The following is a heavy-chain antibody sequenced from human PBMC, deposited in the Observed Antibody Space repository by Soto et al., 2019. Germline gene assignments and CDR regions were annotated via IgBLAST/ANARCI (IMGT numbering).Heavy chain of an antibody. J-gene: IGHJ6*02. D-gene: IGHD4-17*01. CDR1: GYTFTGYY. CDR2: INPNSGGT. Sequence: GASVKVSCKASGYTFTGYYMHWVRQAPGQGLEWMGWINPNSGGTNYAQKFQGWVTMTRDTSISTAYMELSRLRSDDTAVYYCASSPIITGTGKITEAVRRGMDVWGQRTTVTVSS. V-gene: IGHV1-2*04. CDR3: ASSPIITGTGKITEAVRRGMDV.